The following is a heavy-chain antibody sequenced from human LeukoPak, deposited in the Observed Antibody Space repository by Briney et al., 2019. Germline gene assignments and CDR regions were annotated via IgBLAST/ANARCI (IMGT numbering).Heavy chain of an antibody. CDR1: GYSISSGYY. D-gene: IGHD5-18*01. CDR2: IYHSGST. CDR3: VRGAGGLQLWPGDY. V-gene: IGHV4-38-2*01. J-gene: IGHJ4*02. Sequence: PSETLSLTCAVCGYSISSGYYWGWIRQPPGKGMEWIGSIYHSGSTYYNPSLKSRVTISVDTSKNQFSLKLSSVTAAETAVYYCVRGAGGLQLWPGDYWGQGTLVTVSS.